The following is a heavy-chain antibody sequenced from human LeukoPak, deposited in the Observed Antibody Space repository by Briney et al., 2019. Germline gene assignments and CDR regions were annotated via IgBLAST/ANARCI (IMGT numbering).Heavy chain of an antibody. CDR2: IYYSGST. V-gene: IGHV4-39*07. J-gene: IGHJ5*02. D-gene: IGHD3-3*01. CDR3: ARGELHYDFWSGYQNWFDP. CDR1: GGSISSSSYY. Sequence: SETLSLTCTVSGGSISSSSYYWGWIRQPPGKGLEWIGSIYYSGSTYYNPSLKSRVTISVDTSKNQFSLKLSSVTAADTAVYYCARGELHYDFWSGYQNWFDPWGQGTLVTVSS.